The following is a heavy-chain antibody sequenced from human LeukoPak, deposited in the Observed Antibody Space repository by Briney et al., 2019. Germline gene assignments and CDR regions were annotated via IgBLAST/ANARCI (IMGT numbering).Heavy chain of an antibody. D-gene: IGHD5-18*01. Sequence: PSETLSLTCTVSGGSISSYYWSWIRQPPGKGLEWIGYIYYSGSTYYNPSLKSRVTISVDTSKNQFSLKLSSVTAADTAVYYCAREDTAMVPDHWGQGTLVTVSS. CDR2: IYYSGST. CDR3: AREDTAMVPDH. J-gene: IGHJ4*02. V-gene: IGHV4-59*12. CDR1: GGSISSYY.